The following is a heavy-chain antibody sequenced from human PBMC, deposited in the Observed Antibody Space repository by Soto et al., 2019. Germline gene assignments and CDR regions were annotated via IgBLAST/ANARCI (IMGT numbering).Heavy chain of an antibody. Sequence: QVQLVQSGAEVKKPGASVKVSCKASGYTFTSYGIRWVRQAPGQGREWMGWISAYNGNTNYAQKLQGRVTMTTDTSTSTAYMELRSLRSDDTAVYYCARDQEITIVRGARLLYWGQGTLVSASS. J-gene: IGHJ4*02. CDR2: ISAYNGNT. CDR1: GYTFTSYG. V-gene: IGHV1-18*01. CDR3: ARDQEITIVRGARLLY. D-gene: IGHD3-10*01.